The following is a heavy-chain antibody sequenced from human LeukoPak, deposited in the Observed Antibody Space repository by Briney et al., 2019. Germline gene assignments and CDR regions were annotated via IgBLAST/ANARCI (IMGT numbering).Heavy chain of an antibody. Sequence: GGSLRLSWAASGLTFSSYGIHWVRQAPSKGLEWVAVISYDGSNKYYADYVKGRFTISRDNSKNTLYLQMNSLRAEDTAVYYCAKDLSISYYYGSGAQLNWGQGTLVTVSS. CDR3: AKDLSISYYYGSGAQLN. CDR2: ISYDGSNK. V-gene: IGHV3-30*18. J-gene: IGHJ4*02. CDR1: GLTFSSYG. D-gene: IGHD3-10*01.